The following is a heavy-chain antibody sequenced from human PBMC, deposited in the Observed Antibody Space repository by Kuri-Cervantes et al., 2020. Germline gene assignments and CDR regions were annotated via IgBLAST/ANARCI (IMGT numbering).Heavy chain of an antibody. CDR3: ARVGGDYDILTGYFSYYYYMDV. J-gene: IGHJ6*03. CDR2: INHSGST. V-gene: IGHV4-34*01. Sequence: GSLRLSCAVYGGSFSGYYWSWIRQPPGKGLEWIGEINHSGSTNYNPSLKSRVTISVDTSKNQFSLKLSSVTAADTAVYYCARVGGDYDILTGYFSYYYYMDVWGKGTTVTVSS. CDR1: GGSFSGYY. D-gene: IGHD3-9*01.